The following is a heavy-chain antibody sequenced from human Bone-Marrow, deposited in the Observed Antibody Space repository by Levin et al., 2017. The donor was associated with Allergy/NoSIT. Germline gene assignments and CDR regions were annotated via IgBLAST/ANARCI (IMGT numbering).Heavy chain of an antibody. J-gene: IGHJ4*02. CDR3: AKLYCSGDTCSHFDY. D-gene: IGHD2-15*01. V-gene: IGHV3-23*01. Sequence: GGSLRLSCAASGFTFSSYAMSWVRQAPGKGLEWVSGIIGSGVNTYYADSVKGRFTISRDNSKNTLFLQMNSLRAEDTAVYYCAKLYCSGDTCSHFDYWGQGTLVTVSS. CDR1: GFTFSSYA. CDR2: IIGSGVNT.